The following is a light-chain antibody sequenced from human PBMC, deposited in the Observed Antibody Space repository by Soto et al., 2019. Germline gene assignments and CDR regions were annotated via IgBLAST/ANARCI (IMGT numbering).Light chain of an antibody. J-gene: IGKJ4*01. V-gene: IGKV3-20*01. CDR1: QSVWSRY. Sequence: VLTQSPGTMSLSPRERATISCRASQSVWSRYLAWSQQKAGQAPSLLIYDASRSATGIPDRFSGRGSGTNFTLSISGLEAEGVDVYYWQPYGSSVTFGGGTKVEIK. CDR3: QPYGSSVT. CDR2: DAS.